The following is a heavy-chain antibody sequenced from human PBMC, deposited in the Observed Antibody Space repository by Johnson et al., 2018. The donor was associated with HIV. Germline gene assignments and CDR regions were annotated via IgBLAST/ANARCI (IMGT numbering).Heavy chain of an antibody. J-gene: IGHJ3*02. CDR2: ISYDGTNK. V-gene: IGHV3-30*04. D-gene: IGHD3-3*01. CDR1: GFTFSSYT. Sequence: QVQLVESGGGVVQPGRSLRLSCAASGFTFSSYTMHWVRQAPGQGLEWVAVISYDGTNKDYADPVKGRFTLSRDNSKNTLYLQLSSLRTEDTAVFYCARGGVGQDAFERWGQGTMGTVSS. CDR3: ARGGVGQDAFER.